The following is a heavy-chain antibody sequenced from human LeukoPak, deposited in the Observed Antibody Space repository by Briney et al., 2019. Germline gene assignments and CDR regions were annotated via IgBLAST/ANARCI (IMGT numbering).Heavy chain of an antibody. D-gene: IGHD5-18*01. J-gene: IGHJ3*01. CDR3: ARDRAVGASDSYGL. CDR1: GFTFSDRY. V-gene: IGHV3-11*04. Sequence: PGGSLRLSCTGSGFTFSDRYMAWIRQRPGKGLEWLSYISTSDRRVYLADSVKGRFTVSRDDARKSLFLQMNSLRPDDTAVYYCARDRAVGASDSYGLWGPGTMVIVSS. CDR2: ISTSDRRV.